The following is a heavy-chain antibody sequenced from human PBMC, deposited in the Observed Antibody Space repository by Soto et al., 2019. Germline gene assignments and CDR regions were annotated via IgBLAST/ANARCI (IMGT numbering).Heavy chain of an antibody. J-gene: IGHJ4*02. D-gene: IGHD3-10*01. CDR3: ARDPLWFGELSSFDY. V-gene: IGHV1-3*01. Sequence: QVQLVQSGAEVKKPGASVKVSCKASGYTFPNQGVHWVRQAPGHRLEWMGWINVGNGVTKYSQKFQGRVSISRDTSASTGYMELSSLTYEDTAVYYCARDPLWFGELSSFDYWGQGTLVTVSS. CDR2: INVGNGVT. CDR1: GYTFPNQG.